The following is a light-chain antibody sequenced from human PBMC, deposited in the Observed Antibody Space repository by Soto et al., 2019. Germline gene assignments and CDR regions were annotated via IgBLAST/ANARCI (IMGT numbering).Light chain of an antibody. CDR3: QQSYSTPIT. Sequence: DIQLTQSPSFLSVSVGDRVTITCRASQGISSYLAWYQQKPGKAPKLLIYAASTLQSGVPSRFSGSGSGTEFTLTISRLQPEDFATYYCQQSYSTPITFGQGTRLEIK. CDR1: QGISSY. V-gene: IGKV1-9*01. J-gene: IGKJ5*01. CDR2: AAS.